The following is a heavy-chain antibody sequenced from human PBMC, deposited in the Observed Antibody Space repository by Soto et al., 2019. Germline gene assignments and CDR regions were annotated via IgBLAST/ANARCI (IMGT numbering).Heavy chain of an antibody. CDR2: IYYSGST. CDR1: GGSISSGDYY. V-gene: IGHV4-30-4*01. CDR3: ARDRKFEYSSSSEWFDP. J-gene: IGHJ5*02. D-gene: IGHD6-6*01. Sequence: QVQLQESGPGLVKPSQTLSLTCTVSGGSISSGDYYWSWIRQPPGKGLGWIGYIYYSGSTYYNPSLKSRVTISVDTSKNQFSLKLSSVTAADTAVYYCARDRKFEYSSSSEWFDPWGQGTLVTVSS.